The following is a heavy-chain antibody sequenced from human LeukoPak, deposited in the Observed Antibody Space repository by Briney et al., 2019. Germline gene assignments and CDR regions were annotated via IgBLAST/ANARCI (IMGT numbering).Heavy chain of an antibody. CDR2: IYYSGST. CDR3: ARVVVVTATPRYFDY. Sequence: TLSLTCTVSGGSISSGGYYWRWIRQHPGKGLEWIGYIYYSGSTYYNPSLKSRVTISVDTSKNQFSLKLSSVTAADTAVYYCARVVVVTATPRYFDYWGQGTLVTVSS. V-gene: IGHV4-31*03. D-gene: IGHD2-21*02. J-gene: IGHJ4*02. CDR1: GGSISSGGYY.